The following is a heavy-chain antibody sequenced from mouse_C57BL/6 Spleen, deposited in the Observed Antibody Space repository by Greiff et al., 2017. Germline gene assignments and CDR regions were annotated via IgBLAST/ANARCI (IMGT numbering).Heavy chain of an antibody. CDR2: ILPGSGST. CDR1: GYTFTGYW. V-gene: IGHV1-9*01. D-gene: IGHD2-1*01. CDR3: AVMVTTLYYYAMDY. Sequence: QVQLKASGAELMKPGASVKLSCKATGYTFTGYWIEWVKQRPGHGLEWLGEILPGSGSTNYNEKFKGKATFTADTSSNTAYMQLSSLTTEDSAIYYCAVMVTTLYYYAMDYWGQGTSVTVSS. J-gene: IGHJ4*01.